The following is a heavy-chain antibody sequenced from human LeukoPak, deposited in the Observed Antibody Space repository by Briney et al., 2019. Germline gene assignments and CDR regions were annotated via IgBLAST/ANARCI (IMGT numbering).Heavy chain of an antibody. CDR3: ARHVTTVVTDFDN. V-gene: IGHV4-39*01. J-gene: IGHJ4*02. CDR1: GDSISSSSYS. Sequence: KPSETLSLTCTVSGDSISSSSYSWGWIRQPPGKGLEWIGTIFYSGSTYYNPSLKSRVTISVDTSKNQFSLMLRSVTAADAAVYYCARHVTTVVTDFDNWGQGTLVTVSS. D-gene: IGHD4-23*01. CDR2: IFYSGST.